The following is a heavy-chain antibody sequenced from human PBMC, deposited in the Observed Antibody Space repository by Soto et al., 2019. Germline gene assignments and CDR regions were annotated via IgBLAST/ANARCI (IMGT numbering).Heavy chain of an antibody. D-gene: IGHD2-8*02. CDR2: ISDSGVTT. CDR3: AKGKGTGVTRVGACDI. CDR1: GFTFSTYA. J-gene: IGHJ3*02. V-gene: IGHV3-23*01. Sequence: EVQLLETGGGLVQPGGSLRLSCAASGFTFSTYAMSWVRQAPGKGLDWVSGISDSGVTTYSADSVKGRFTISRDNSKNTLYLQMNSLRAEDTAVYYCAKGKGTGVTRVGACDIWGQGTMVTVSS.